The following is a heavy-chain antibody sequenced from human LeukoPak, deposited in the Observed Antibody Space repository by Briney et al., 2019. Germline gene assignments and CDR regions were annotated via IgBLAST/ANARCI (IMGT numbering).Heavy chain of an antibody. CDR3: ARGYDGSGYSVN. J-gene: IGHJ4*02. D-gene: IGHD3-22*01. Sequence: SETLSLTCTVSGHSISSGYYWGWIRQPPGKGLEWIGSIYHSGSTYYNPSLKSRVTISVDTSKNQFSLKLSSVTAADTAVYYCARGYDGSGYSVNWGQGTLVTVSS. CDR1: GHSISSGYY. V-gene: IGHV4-38-2*02. CDR2: IYHSGST.